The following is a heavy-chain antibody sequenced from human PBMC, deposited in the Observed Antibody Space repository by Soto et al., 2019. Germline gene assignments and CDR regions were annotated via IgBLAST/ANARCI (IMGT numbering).Heavy chain of an antibody. D-gene: IGHD4-17*01. CDR2: IKSTLDGGTT. V-gene: IGHV3-15*07. CDR1: GLTFSNAW. CDR3: TATVITGYYFDY. J-gene: IGHJ4*02. Sequence: EVQLVESGGGLVQPGESLRLSCAASGLTFSNAWMNWVRQAPGKGLEWVGRIKSTLDGGTTDYAAPVKGRFTISRDDSKITLYLEMNSLKTEDTAVYYCTATVITGYYFDYWGQGTLVTVSS.